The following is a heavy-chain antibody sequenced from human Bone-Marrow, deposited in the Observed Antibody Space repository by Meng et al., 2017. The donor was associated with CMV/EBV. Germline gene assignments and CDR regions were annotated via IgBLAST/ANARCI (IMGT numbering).Heavy chain of an antibody. CDR2: ISFDGSNK. V-gene: IGHV3-30-3*02. J-gene: IGHJ5*02. CDR1: GFTFSSYA. D-gene: IGHD3-16*01. Sequence: GESLKISCAASGFTFSSYAMSWVRQAPGKGLEWVAIISFDGSNKYYADSVKGRFTISRDNSKSTLYLQMNSLRAEDTAVYYCVKNWGSWGQGTLVTVSS. CDR3: VKNWGS.